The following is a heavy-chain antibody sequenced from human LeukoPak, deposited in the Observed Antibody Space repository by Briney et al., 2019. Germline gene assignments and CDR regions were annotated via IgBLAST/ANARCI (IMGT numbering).Heavy chain of an antibody. CDR2: IYTSGST. V-gene: IGHV4-4*07. CDR1: GGSISSYY. J-gene: IGHJ6*02. Sequence: SETLSLTCTVSGGSISSYYWSWIRQPAGKGLEWIGRIYTSGSTNYNPSLKSRVTMSVDTSKNQFSLKLSSVTAADTAVYYCARDLRSGWSFYYGMNVWGQGTTVTVSS. D-gene: IGHD6-19*01. CDR3: ARDLRSGWSFYYGMNV.